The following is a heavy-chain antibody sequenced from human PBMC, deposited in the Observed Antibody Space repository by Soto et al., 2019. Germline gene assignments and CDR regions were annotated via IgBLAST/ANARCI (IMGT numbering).Heavy chain of an antibody. CDR2: IWYDGSNK. CDR1: GFTFSSYG. V-gene: IGHV3-33*06. Sequence: GGSLRLSCAASGFTFSSYGMHWVRQAPGKGLEWVAVIWYDGSNKYYADSVKGRFTISRDNSKNTLYLQMNSLRAEDTAVYYCAKVHAGIAAAGSIDYWGQGTLVTVSS. D-gene: IGHD6-13*01. J-gene: IGHJ4*02. CDR3: AKVHAGIAAAGSIDY.